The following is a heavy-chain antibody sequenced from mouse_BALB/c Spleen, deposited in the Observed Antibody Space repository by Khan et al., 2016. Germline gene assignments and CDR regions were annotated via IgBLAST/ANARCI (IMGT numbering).Heavy chain of an antibody. CDR1: GFSLTSYG. V-gene: IGHV2-2*02. Sequence: QVQLKQSGPGLVQPSQSLSITCTVSGFSLTSYGVHWVRQSPGKGLEWLGVIWSGGSTDYNAAFISRLSISKDNSKSQVFFKMNSLQANDTAIYXCSRIYYGSSYYYAMDYWGQGTSVTVSS. CDR3: SRIYYGSSYYYAMDY. CDR2: IWSGGST. J-gene: IGHJ4*01. D-gene: IGHD1-1*01.